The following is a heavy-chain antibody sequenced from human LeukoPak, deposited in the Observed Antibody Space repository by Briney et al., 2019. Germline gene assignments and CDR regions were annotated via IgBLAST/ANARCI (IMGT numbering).Heavy chain of an antibody. CDR1: GGSISTYN. D-gene: IGHD3-22*01. CDR3: ARWGNSDYYDSSGYPS. J-gene: IGHJ5*02. V-gene: IGHV3-48*04. Sequence: ETLSLTCAVSGGSISTYNWWSWVRPPPGKGLEWVSYISSSGSTIYYADSVKGRFTISRDNAKNSLYLQMNSLRAEDTAVYYCARWGNSDYYDSSGYPSWGQGTLVTVSS. CDR2: ISSSGSTI.